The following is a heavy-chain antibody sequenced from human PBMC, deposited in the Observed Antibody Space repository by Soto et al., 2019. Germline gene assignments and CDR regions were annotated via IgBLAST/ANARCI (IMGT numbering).Heavy chain of an antibody. CDR3: ARESHYGSGTYFY. J-gene: IGHJ4*02. CDR1: GFTFSTYE. Sequence: LRLSCAASGFTFSTYEMNWVRQSPGKGLEWVSYISSSGSTIYYADSVKGRFTISRDNGKNSLYLQMNSLRAEDTAVYYCARESHYGSGTYFYWGQGTLVTVSS. D-gene: IGHD3-10*01. V-gene: IGHV3-48*03. CDR2: ISSSGSTI.